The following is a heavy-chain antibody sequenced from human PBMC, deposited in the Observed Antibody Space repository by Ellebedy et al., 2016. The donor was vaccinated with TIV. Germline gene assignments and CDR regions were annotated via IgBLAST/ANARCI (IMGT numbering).Heavy chain of an antibody. CDR2: IDPSDPSGSYT. CDR3: ARHELGSNAAFDY. Sequence: GESLKISCTGYGYSFTLFWISWVRQMPGKGLEWMGRIDPSDPSGSYTTYSPSFQGHVTIPFDNSITTAYLQWSSLEASDTAMYYCARHELGSNAAFDYWGQGTLVTVSS. D-gene: IGHD7-27*01. V-gene: IGHV5-10-1*01. CDR1: GYSFTLFW. J-gene: IGHJ4*02.